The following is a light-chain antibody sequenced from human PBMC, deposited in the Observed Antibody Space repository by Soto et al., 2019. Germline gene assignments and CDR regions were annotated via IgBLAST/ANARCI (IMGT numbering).Light chain of an antibody. J-gene: IGLJ1*01. V-gene: IGLV2-23*01. Sequence: QSALTQPRSVSGSPGQSVTISCTATGSDVGDSSHVSWYQLHPGKAPKLMIYEGSKRPSGVSNRFSGSKSGNTASLTISGLQAEDEADYYCCSYAGSRSYVFGTGTKVTVL. CDR3: CSYAGSRSYV. CDR1: GSDVGDSSH. CDR2: EGS.